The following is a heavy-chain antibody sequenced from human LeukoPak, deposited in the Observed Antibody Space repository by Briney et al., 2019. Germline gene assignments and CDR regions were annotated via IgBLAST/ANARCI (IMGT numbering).Heavy chain of an antibody. CDR3: AIAQSWDELFDS. D-gene: IGHD1-26*01. J-gene: IGHJ4*02. Sequence: GGSLRLSCAASGIAVIGNYMSWVRQPPGKGLEWVSLIGINTDTFYADSVRGRFTISRDSSKNTLFLQMNSLRDEDSAVYYCAIAQSWDELFDSWGQGTLVTVSS. V-gene: IGHV3-53*01. CDR2: IGINTDT. CDR1: GIAVIGNY.